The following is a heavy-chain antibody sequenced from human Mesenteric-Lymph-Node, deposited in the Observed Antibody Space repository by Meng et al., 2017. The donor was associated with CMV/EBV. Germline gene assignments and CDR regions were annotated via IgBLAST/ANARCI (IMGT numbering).Heavy chain of an antibody. Sequence: GESLKISCAASGFTFSSYAMSWVRQAPGKGLEWVSAISGSGGSTYYADSVKGRFTISRDNFKNTLYLQMNSLRAEDTAVYYCSTVRRGNYDFWSGYFSWFDPWGQGTLVTVSS. J-gene: IGHJ5*02. V-gene: IGHV3-23*01. CDR2: ISGSGGST. CDR1: GFTFSSYA. CDR3: STVRRGNYDFWSGYFSWFDP. D-gene: IGHD3-3*01.